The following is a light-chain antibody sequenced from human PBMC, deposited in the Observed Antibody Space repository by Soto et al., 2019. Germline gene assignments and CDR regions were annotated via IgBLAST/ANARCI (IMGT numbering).Light chain of an antibody. Sequence: MPRSDGLLSMSPGERSTLSRRASRGISSNLAWYQQKPGQAPRLLIYDASTRATGIQARFSGSGSGTEFTLTISSLQSEDFAVYYFQQYYDVTPITFAQGTLLDI. V-gene: IGKV3-15*01. CDR1: RGISSN. CDR2: DAS. J-gene: IGKJ5*01. CDR3: QQYYDVTPIT.